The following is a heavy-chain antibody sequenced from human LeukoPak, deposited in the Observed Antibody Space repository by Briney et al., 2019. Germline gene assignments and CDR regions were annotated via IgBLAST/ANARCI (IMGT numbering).Heavy chain of an antibody. CDR3: ARDQGAVASNWFDP. Sequence: SETLSLTCTVSGGSISSYYWSWIRQPPGKGLEWIGYIYYSGSASYSPSLKSRVTISVDTSKNQFSLNLSSVTAADTAVYYCARDQGAVASNWFDPWGQGTLVTVSS. V-gene: IGHV4-59*12. D-gene: IGHD6-19*01. CDR2: IYYSGSA. CDR1: GGSISSYY. J-gene: IGHJ5*02.